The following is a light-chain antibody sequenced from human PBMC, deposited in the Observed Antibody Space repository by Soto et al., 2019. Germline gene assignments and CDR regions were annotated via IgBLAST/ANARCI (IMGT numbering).Light chain of an antibody. V-gene: IGKV2-30*01. CDR2: KVS. J-gene: IGKJ2*01. Sequence: VMTQSPLSLPVTLGQPASISCRSSQSLAYSDGNTYLNWFQQRPGQSPRRLIYKVSNRDSGVPDRFSGSGSGTDFTLKISRVEAEDVGVYYCMQGTGWPRTFGQGTKLEIK. CDR3: MQGTGWPRT. CDR1: QSLAYSDGNTY.